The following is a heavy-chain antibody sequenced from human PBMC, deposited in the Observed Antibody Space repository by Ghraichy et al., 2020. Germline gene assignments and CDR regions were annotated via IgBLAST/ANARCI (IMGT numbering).Heavy chain of an antibody. J-gene: IGHJ4*02. Sequence: SCAASGFTFSSYAMHWVRQAPGKGLEWVAVISYDGSNKYYADSVKGRFTISRDNSKNTLYLQMNSLRADDTAVYYWARGGGGSAYFDYWGQGTLVTVSS. CDR3: ARGGGGSAYFDY. D-gene: IGHD1-26*01. CDR2: ISYDGSNK. V-gene: IGHV3-30-3*01. CDR1: GFTFSSYA.